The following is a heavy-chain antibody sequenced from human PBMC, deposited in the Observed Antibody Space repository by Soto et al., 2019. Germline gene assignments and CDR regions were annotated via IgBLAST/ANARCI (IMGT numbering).Heavy chain of an antibody. V-gene: IGHV3-33*01. CDR1: GFTFSSYG. CDR2: IWCDGSNK. Sequence: PGGSLRLSCAASGFTFSSYGMHWVRQAPGKGLEWVAVIWCDGSNKYYADSVKGRFTISRDNSKNTLYLQMNSLRAEDTAVYYCARGANSGYDYFDYWGQGTLVTVSS. J-gene: IGHJ4*02. CDR3: ARGANSGYDYFDY. D-gene: IGHD5-12*01.